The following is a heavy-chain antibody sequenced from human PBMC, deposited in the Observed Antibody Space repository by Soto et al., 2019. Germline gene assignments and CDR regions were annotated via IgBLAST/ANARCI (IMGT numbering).Heavy chain of an antibody. CDR1: GYMFTGNY. D-gene: IGHD3-22*01. J-gene: IGHJ4*02. CDR2: INPNSGAT. V-gene: IGHV1-2*02. CDR3: APHYPDSSGYFDH. Sequence: GASVKVSCKASGYMFTGNYMHWVRQAPGQGLEYMGWINPNSGATNYAQKFQGRVTMTWDTSISTAYVELSRLRSDDTAVYYCAPHYPDSSGYFDHWGQGTLVTSPQ.